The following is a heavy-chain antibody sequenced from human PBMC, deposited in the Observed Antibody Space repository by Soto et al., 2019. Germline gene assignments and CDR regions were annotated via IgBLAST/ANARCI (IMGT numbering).Heavy chain of an antibody. D-gene: IGHD3-3*01. J-gene: IGHJ4*02. CDR3: AREPSTYYVFWRVYYTGRGFAY. Sequence: QVQLVQSGAEVKKPGASVKVSCKASGYTFTSYGISWVRQAPGQGLEWMGWISAYNGNTNYAQKLQGRVTMTTDTSTRPAYMDLRSLKSEATGVYYGAREPSTYYVFWRVYYTGRGFAYGGQGTRLPVSP. V-gene: IGHV1-18*01. CDR1: GYTFTSYG. CDR2: ISAYNGNT.